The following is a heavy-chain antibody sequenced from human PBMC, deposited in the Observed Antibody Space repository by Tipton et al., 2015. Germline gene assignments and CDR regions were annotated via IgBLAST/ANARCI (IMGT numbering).Heavy chain of an antibody. CDR3: ASPSLPHDRGDYYFQS. Sequence: TLSLTCTVSSDSISKYYWSWIRQPPGKGLEWIGYISHSGYTNYNPSLKSRVTISFDTSKNQFSLKLTSVTAADTAVYYCASPSLPHDRGDYYFQSWGQGSLVTVSS. CDR2: ISHSGYT. D-gene: IGHD2-21*02. V-gene: IGHV4-59*08. CDR1: SDSISKYY. J-gene: IGHJ4*02.